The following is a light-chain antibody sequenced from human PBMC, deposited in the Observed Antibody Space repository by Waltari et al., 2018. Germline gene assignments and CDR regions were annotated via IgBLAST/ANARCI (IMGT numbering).Light chain of an antibody. V-gene: IGLV3-21*04. CDR1: NIGSKS. Sequence: SYVLTQPPSVSVAPGKTARITCGGNNIGSKSVHWYQTRPGQAPVLVIYYDTDRPSGIPERFSGSNSGSTATLTSSRVEAGDEADYYCQVWDSGSLRVFGGGTKLTVL. J-gene: IGLJ3*02. CDR2: YDT. CDR3: QVWDSGSLRV.